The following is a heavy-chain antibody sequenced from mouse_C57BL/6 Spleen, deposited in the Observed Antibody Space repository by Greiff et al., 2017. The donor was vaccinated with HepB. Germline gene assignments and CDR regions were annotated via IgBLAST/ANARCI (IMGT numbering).Heavy chain of an antibody. D-gene: IGHD1-1*01. CDR3: VRQDYGSSYYAMDY. Sequence: EAGGGLVQPKGSLKLSCAASGFRFNTYAMNWVRQAPGKGLEWVARIRSKSNNYATYYADSVKDRFTISRDDSESMLYLQMNNLKTEDTAMYYCVRQDYGSSYYAMDYWGQGTSVTVSS. J-gene: IGHJ4*01. CDR1: GFRFNTYA. CDR2: IRSKSNNYAT. V-gene: IGHV10-1*01.